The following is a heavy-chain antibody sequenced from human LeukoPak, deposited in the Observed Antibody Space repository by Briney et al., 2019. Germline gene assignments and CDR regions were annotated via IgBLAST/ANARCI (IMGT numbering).Heavy chain of an antibody. CDR2: ISYDGSNK. CDR3: ANDGIAAANY. Sequence: GGSLRLSCAASGFTFSSYAMHWVRQAPGKGLEWVAVISYDGSNKYYADSVKGRFTISRDNSKNTLYLQMNSLRAEDTAVYYCANDGIAAANYWGQGTLVTVSS. V-gene: IGHV3-30-3*02. D-gene: IGHD6-13*01. CDR1: GFTFSSYA. J-gene: IGHJ4*02.